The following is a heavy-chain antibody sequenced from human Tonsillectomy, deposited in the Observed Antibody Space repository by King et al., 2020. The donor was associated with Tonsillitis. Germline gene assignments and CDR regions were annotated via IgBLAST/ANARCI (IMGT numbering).Heavy chain of an antibody. D-gene: IGHD4/OR15-4a*01. CDR1: VYTFTDYY. CDR2: INLNGGGA. J-gene: IGHJ6*02. CDR3: ARDRGAKGNYGMDV. V-gene: IGHV1-2*02. Sequence: VQLVESGAEVKKPGASVKVSCKASVYTFTDYYIKWVRQAPGQGLEWMGWINLNGGGATYAPRFLVRVTMTTDTAIRTAYMELRSLRSDDTAVYYCARDRGAKGNYGMDVWGQGTTVTVSS.